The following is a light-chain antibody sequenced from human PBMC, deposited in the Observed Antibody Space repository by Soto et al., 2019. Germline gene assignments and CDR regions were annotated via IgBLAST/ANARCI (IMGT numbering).Light chain of an antibody. CDR2: DVS. CDR3: SSYTSSSPYV. CDR1: SSDVGGYNY. Sequence: QSALTQPASVSGSPGQSITISCTGTSSDVGGYNYVSWYQQHPGKAPTLMIYDVSTRPSGVSNRFAGSKSGNTASLTISGLHAEDEADYYCSSYTSSSPYVFGTGTKVTVL. J-gene: IGLJ1*01. V-gene: IGLV2-14*01.